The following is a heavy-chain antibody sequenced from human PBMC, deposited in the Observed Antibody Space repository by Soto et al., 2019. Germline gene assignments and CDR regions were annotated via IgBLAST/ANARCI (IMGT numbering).Heavy chain of an antibody. D-gene: IGHD2-15*01. J-gene: IGHJ4*02. CDR3: ARVGYCSGGSCYYFDY. V-gene: IGHV1-46*03. CDR1: GYTFTSYY. Sequence: ASVKVSCKASGYTFTSYYMHWVRQAPGQGLEWMGIINPSGGSTSYAQKFQGRVTMTRDTSTSTVYMELSSLRSEDTAVYYCARVGYCSGGSCYYFDYWGQGTLVTVSS. CDR2: INPSGGST.